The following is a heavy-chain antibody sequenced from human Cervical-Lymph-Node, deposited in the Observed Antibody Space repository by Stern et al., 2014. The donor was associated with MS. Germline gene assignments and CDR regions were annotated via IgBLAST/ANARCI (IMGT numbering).Heavy chain of an antibody. V-gene: IGHV1-2*02. J-gene: IGHJ6*02. CDR3: ALIGGVPAGSKSYGMDV. D-gene: IGHD2-2*01. Sequence: QVQLGQSGAEVKKPGASVKVSCKASGYTFTGYYIHWVRQAPGQGLEWMGWTNPDNGGTHYAQKFQGTVTMTRDTSITTAYMELTGLTSDDTAVYYCALIGGVPAGSKSYGMDVWGQGTTVTVSS. CDR1: GYTFTGYY. CDR2: TNPDNGGT.